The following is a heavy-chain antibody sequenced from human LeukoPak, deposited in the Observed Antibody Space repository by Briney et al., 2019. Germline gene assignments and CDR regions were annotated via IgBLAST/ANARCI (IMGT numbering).Heavy chain of an antibody. CDR1: GYTFTSYG. J-gene: IGHJ3*02. D-gene: IGHD5-18*01. CDR2: ISAYNGNT. CDR3: ARGRRGYSYGKNAFDI. V-gene: IGHV1-18*04. Sequence: ASVKVSCMASGYTFTSYGISWVRQAPGQGLAWMGWISAYNGNTNYAQKLQGRVTMTTDTSTSTAYMELRSLRSDDTAVYYCARGRRGYSYGKNAFDIWGQGTMVTVSS.